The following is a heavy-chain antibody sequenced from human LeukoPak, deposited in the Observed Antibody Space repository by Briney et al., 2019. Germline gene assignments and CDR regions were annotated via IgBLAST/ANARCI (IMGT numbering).Heavy chain of an antibody. CDR1: GGSISSSSYY. CDR3: ARVWFGEFYEGYFDY. D-gene: IGHD3-10*01. J-gene: IGHJ4*02. CDR2: IYYSGST. V-gene: IGHV4-39*01. Sequence: PSETLSLTCTVPGGSISSSSYYWGWSRQAPGKGVGWTGSIYYSGSTYYYPSLKRPVTVSVDTSKNQFSLKLSSVTAADTAVDYCARVWFGEFYEGYFDYWGQGTLVTVSS.